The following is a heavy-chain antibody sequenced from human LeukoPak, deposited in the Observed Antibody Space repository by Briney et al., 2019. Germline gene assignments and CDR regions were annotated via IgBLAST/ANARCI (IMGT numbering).Heavy chain of an antibody. V-gene: IGHV4-34*01. Sequence: SETLSLTCAVYGGSFSGYYWSWIRQPPGKGLEWIGEINHSGSTNYNPSLKSRVTISVDTSKNQFSLKLSSVTAADTAVYYRARGPPRFDPWGQGTLVTVSS. CDR3: ARGPPRFDP. J-gene: IGHJ5*02. CDR2: INHSGST. CDR1: GGSFSGYY.